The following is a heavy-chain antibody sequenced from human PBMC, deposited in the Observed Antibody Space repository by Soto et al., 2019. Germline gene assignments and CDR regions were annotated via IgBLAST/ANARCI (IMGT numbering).Heavy chain of an antibody. CDR2: IIPIFGTA. Sequence: QVLLVQSGAEVREPGASVTVSCKASGYAFTTYYMHWVRLAPGHGLEWLGGIIPIFGTANYAQKFQGRVTITADKSTSTAYMELSSLRSEDTAVYYCARRSGSGYMQSWFDPWGQGTLVTVSS. CDR1: GYAFTTYY. V-gene: IGHV1-69*06. CDR3: ARRSGSGYMQSWFDP. D-gene: IGHD3-22*01. J-gene: IGHJ5*02.